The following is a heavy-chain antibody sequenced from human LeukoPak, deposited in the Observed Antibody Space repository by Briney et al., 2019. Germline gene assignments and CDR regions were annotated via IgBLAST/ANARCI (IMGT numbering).Heavy chain of an antibody. V-gene: IGHV1-18*01. J-gene: IGHJ5*02. CDR3: ARRAIAAAGLNWFDP. D-gene: IGHD6-13*01. CDR1: GYTFTSYG. Sequence: ASVKVSCKASGYTFTSYGISWVRQAPEQGLEWMGWISAYNGNTNYAQKLQGRVTMTTDTSTSTAYMELRSLRSDDTAVYYCARRAIAAAGLNWFDPWGQGTLVTVSS. CDR2: ISAYNGNT.